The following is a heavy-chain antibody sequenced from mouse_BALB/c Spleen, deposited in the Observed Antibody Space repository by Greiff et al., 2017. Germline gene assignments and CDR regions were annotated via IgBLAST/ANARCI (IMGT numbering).Heavy chain of an antibody. D-gene: IGHD2-4*01. CDR3: ARCDYDGDYFDY. J-gene: IGHJ2*01. Sequence: QVHVKQSGAELVRPGTSVKISCKASGYTFTNYWLGWVKQRPGHGLEWIGDIYPGGGYTNYNEKFKGKATLTADTSSSTAYMQLSSLTSEDSAVYFCARCDYDGDYFDYWGQGTTLTVSS. V-gene: IGHV1-63*02. CDR2: IYPGGGYT. CDR1: GYTFTNYW.